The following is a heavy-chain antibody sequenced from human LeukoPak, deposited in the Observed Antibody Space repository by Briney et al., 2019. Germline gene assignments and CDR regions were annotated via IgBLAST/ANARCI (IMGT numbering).Heavy chain of an antibody. J-gene: IGHJ3*02. CDR2: IYYSGST. CDR3: ARVGIAAAGDAFDI. D-gene: IGHD6-13*01. V-gene: IGHV4-59*01. CDR1: GGSISIFL. Sequence: PPETLSLTCTVSGGSISIFLRCWIREPPGKGLEWIGYIYYSGSTNYNPSLKSRVTISVDTSKNQFSLKLSSVTAADTAVYYCARVGIAAAGDAFDIWGQGTMVTVSS.